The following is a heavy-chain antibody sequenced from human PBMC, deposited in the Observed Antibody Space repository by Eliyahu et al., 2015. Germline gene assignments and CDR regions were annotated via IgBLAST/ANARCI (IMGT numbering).Heavy chain of an antibody. D-gene: IGHD2-15*01. CDR1: GXSXRSNNHY. J-gene: IGHJ4*02. V-gene: IGHV4-39*01. CDR2: IYYSGST. CDR3: ARGYCSGASCYPGYY. Sequence: QLQLQESGPGLVKPSETLSLTCTVXGXSXRSNNHYWGWXRQPPGKGLEWIGSIYYSGSTYYNPPLKSRVTISVDTSKNQFSLKLSSVTAADTAVYYCARGYCSGASCYPGYYWGQGTLVTVSS.